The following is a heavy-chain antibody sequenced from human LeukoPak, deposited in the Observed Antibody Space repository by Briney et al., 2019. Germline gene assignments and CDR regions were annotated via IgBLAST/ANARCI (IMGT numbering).Heavy chain of an antibody. CDR3: ARLSVYGSGNYFDY. V-gene: IGHV3-23*01. D-gene: IGHD3-10*01. J-gene: IGHJ4*02. CDR2: ISGSGIGT. CDR1: GFSFSTYA. Sequence: PGGSLRLSCAASGFSFSTYAMSWVRQAPGRGLEWVSAISGSGIGTFYTDSVKGRFTISRDNAKNSLYLHMNGLSAEDTALYYCARLSVYGSGNYFDYWGQGTLVTVSS.